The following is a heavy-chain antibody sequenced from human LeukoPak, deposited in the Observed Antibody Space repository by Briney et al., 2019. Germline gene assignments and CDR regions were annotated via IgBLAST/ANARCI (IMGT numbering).Heavy chain of an antibody. D-gene: IGHD2-21*01. CDR3: ARDPPGDYGMDV. V-gene: IGHV3-21*01. Sequence: GGSLRLSCAASGFTFSTYSMNWVRQAPGKGLEWVSSITSSSTYIYYADSVRGRFTISRDNAENSLFLQMNSLRVEDTAVYYCARDPPGDYGMDVWGQGTTVTVSS. J-gene: IGHJ6*02. CDR2: ITSSSTYI. CDR1: GFTFSTYS.